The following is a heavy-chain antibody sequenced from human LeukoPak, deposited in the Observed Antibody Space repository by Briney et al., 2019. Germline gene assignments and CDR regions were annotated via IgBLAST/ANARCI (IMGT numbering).Heavy chain of an antibody. J-gene: IGHJ2*01. CDR3: ARDPLPLLWFGELPDSFDL. D-gene: IGHD3-10*01. CDR1: GYSISSGHY. CDR2: IYHSGST. Sequence: SETLSLTCTVSGYSISSGHYWGWIRQPPGKGLEWIGSIYHSGSTYHNPSLKSRVTISVDTSKNQFSLKLSSVTAADTAVYYCARDPLPLLWFGELPDSFDLWGRGTLVTVSS. V-gene: IGHV4-38-2*02.